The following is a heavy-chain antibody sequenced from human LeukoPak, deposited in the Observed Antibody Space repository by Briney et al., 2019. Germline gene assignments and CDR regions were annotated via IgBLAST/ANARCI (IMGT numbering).Heavy chain of an antibody. CDR1: GGTFSIYA. J-gene: IGHJ4*02. CDR2: IIPIFGTA. Sequence: SVKVSCKASGGTFSIYAISWVRQAPGQGLEWMGGIIPIFGTANYAQKFQGRVTITTDESTSTAYTELSSLRSEDTAVYYCASRGSSGYYLPFDYWGQGTLVTVSS. D-gene: IGHD3-22*01. CDR3: ASRGSSGYYLPFDY. V-gene: IGHV1-69*05.